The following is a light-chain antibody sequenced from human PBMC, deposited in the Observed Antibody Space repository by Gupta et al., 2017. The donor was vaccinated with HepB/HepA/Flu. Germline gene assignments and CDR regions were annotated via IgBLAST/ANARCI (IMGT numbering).Light chain of an antibody. CDR2: SNG. Sequence: SVLIQPPSASRTPGQRVTISCSGSSSNIGTNTVHWYRQLPGTAPQLLIYSNGHRPSGVPDRFSGSKSGTAAALAISGLQVEDEADYHCAAWDDSRNGYWVFGGGIKLTVL. CDR3: AAWDDSRNGYWV. V-gene: IGLV1-44*01. CDR1: SSNIGTNT. J-gene: IGLJ3*02.